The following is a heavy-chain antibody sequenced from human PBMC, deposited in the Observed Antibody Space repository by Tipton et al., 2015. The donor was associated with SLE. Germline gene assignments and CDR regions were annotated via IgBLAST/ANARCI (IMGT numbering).Heavy chain of an antibody. Sequence: QVQLVQSGAEVKKPGASVKVSCKASGYTFAGYYIHWVRQAPGQGLEWMGWINPKSGGTNYAQNFQGRVTMTRDTSISTAYMELTRLRSDDTAVYYCSVIGGDDPLDIWGQGTMVTVSS. V-gene: IGHV1-2*02. CDR3: SVIGGDDPLDI. J-gene: IGHJ3*02. D-gene: IGHD2-21*02. CDR2: INPKSGGT. CDR1: GYTFAGYY.